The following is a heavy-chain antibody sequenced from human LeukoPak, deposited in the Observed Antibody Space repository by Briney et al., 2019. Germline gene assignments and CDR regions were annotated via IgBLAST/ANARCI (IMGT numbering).Heavy chain of an antibody. V-gene: IGHV3-64*02. J-gene: IGHJ4*02. Sequence: GGSLRLSCAASGFTFSSYAMHWVRQAPGKGLEYVSAISTNGGSTYYADSVKGRFIISRDNSKNTLYLQMGSLRAEDVAVYCCARATNYGAYDVWGQGTLVTVSS. D-gene: IGHD4-17*01. CDR3: ARATNYGAYDV. CDR2: ISTNGGST. CDR1: GFTFSSYA.